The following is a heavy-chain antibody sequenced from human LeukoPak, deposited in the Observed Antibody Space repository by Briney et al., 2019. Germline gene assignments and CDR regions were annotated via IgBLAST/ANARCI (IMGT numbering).Heavy chain of an antibody. CDR3: ATRHSSGRNWFDP. J-gene: IGHJ5*02. CDR1: GVTFSSYA. CDR2: ISGSGGST. D-gene: IGHD6-19*01. V-gene: IGHV3-23*01. Sequence: PGGSLRLTCAAPGVTFSSYAMSWVRQAPGKGLEWVSAISGSGGSTYYADSVKGRFTISRDNSKNTLNLQMNSLRAEDTAVYYCATRHSSGRNWFDPWGQGTLVTVSS.